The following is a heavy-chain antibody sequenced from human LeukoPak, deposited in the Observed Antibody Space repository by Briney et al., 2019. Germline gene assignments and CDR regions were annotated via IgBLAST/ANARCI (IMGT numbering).Heavy chain of an antibody. J-gene: IGHJ4*02. Sequence: GGSLRLSCAASGFTFSSYEVIWVRQAPGKGLEWVSSISSSGSYIYYADSVKGRFTISRDNAKNSLNLQMNSLRAEDTAVYYCARGSGVQVWSSLDYWGQGTLVTVSS. CDR2: ISSSGSYI. CDR3: ARGSGVQVWSSLDY. CDR1: GFTFSSYE. D-gene: IGHD5-18*01. V-gene: IGHV3-21*01.